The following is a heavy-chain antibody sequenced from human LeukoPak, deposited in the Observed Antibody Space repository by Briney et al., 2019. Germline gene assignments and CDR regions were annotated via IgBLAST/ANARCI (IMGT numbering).Heavy chain of an antibody. CDR1: GFTFGSFW. D-gene: IGHD1-1*01. V-gene: IGHV3-74*03. CDR3: VKDHTGKEDK. Sequence: GGSLRLSCAASGFTFGSFWMHWVRQVPGKELVWVSRIDPYETPTTTTYADSVRGRFTISRDNAKNTLYLQMNSLRVEDTAVYYCVKDHTGKEDKWGQGTLVTVSS. J-gene: IGHJ4*02. CDR2: IDPYETPTTT.